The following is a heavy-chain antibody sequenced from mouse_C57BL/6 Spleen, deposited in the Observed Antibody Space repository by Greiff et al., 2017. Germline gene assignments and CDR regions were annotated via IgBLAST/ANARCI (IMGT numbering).Heavy chain of an antibody. D-gene: IGHD2-4*01. CDR2: INPGSGGT. Sequence: QVQLQQSGAELVRPGTSVKVSCKASGYAFTNYLIEWVKQRPGQGLEWIGVINPGSGGTNYNEKFKGKATLTADKSSSTAYMQLSSLTSEDSAVYFCARDDYDEGFAYWGQGTLVTVSA. CDR3: ARDDYDEGFAY. V-gene: IGHV1-54*01. CDR1: GYAFTNYL. J-gene: IGHJ3*01.